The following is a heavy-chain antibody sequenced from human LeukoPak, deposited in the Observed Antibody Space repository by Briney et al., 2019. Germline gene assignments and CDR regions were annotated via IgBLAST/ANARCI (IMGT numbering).Heavy chain of an antibody. Sequence: PGGSLRLSCTASGFTFGDYAMSWVRQAPGKGLEWVGFIRSKAYGGTTEYAASVKGRFTISRDDSKSIAYLQMNSLKTEDTAVYYCTREYAQGGFDCWGQGTLVTVSS. CDR3: TREYAQGGFDC. V-gene: IGHV3-49*04. CDR2: IRSKAYGGTT. D-gene: IGHD2-2*01. J-gene: IGHJ4*02. CDR1: GFTFGDYA.